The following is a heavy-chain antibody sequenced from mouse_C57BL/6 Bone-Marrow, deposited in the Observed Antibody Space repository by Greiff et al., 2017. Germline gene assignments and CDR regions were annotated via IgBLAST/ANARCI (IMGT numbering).Heavy chain of an antibody. CDR1: GYAFSSYW. D-gene: IGHD2-4*01. V-gene: IGHV1-80*01. CDR2: IYPGDGDT. J-gene: IGHJ2*01. CDR3: ARGDYDDFDY. Sequence: VKLMESGAELVKPGASVKISCKASGYAFSSYWMNWVKQRPGKGLEWIGQIYPGDGDTNYNGKFKGKATLTADKSSSTAYMQLSSLTSEDSAVYFCARGDYDDFDYWGQGTTLTVSS.